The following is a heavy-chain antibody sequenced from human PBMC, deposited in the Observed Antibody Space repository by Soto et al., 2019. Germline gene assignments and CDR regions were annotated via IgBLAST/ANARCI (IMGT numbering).Heavy chain of an antibody. CDR2: IYYSGST. V-gene: IGHV4-59*08. D-gene: IGHD2-15*01. Sequence: VQLVESGGGLVQPGGSLRLSCAASGFTFSSYSMNWVRQAPGKGLEWIGYIYYSGSTYYNPSLKSRVTISVDTSKNQFSLKLSSVTAADTAVYYCARSSHYYYYGMDVWGQGTTVTVSS. J-gene: IGHJ6*02. CDR3: ARSSHYYYYGMDV. CDR1: GFTFSSYS.